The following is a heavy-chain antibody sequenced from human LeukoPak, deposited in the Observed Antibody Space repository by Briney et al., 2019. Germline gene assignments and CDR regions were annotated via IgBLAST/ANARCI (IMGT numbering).Heavy chain of an antibody. CDR3: ARSAWQLVPWDYYYYMDV. J-gene: IGHJ6*03. CDR1: GGSLSSGSYY. V-gene: IGHV4-61*02. CDR2: IYTSGST. D-gene: IGHD6-13*01. Sequence: SETLSLTCTVSGGSLSSGSYYWSWIRPPAGKGLEWIGRIYTSGSTNYNPSLKSRVTISVDTSKNQYSLKLSSVTAADTAVYYCARSAWQLVPWDYYYYMDVWGKGTTVTISS.